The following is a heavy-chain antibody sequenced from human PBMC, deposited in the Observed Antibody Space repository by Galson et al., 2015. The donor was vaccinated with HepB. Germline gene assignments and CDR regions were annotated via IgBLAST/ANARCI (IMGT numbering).Heavy chain of an antibody. D-gene: IGHD4-17*01. Sequence: QSGAEVKKPGESLRISCKASGSTFTSYYMHWVRQAPGQGLEWMGIINPSGGSTSYAQKFQGRVTMTRDTSTSTVYMELSSLRSEDTAVYYCARDVGGDYLPDYWGQGTLVTVSS. V-gene: IGHV1-46*01. CDR2: INPSGGST. J-gene: IGHJ4*02. CDR1: GSTFTSYY. CDR3: ARDVGGDYLPDY.